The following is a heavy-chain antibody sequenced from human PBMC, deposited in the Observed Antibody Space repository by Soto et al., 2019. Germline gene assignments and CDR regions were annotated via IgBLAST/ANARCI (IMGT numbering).Heavy chain of an antibody. CDR2: ISWDGGST. V-gene: IGHV3-43*01. CDR3: AKGEKALAHYYGMDV. CDR1: GFTFDDYT. J-gene: IGHJ6*02. Sequence: GGSLRLSCAASGFTFDDYTMHWVRQAPGKGLEWVSLISWDGGSTYYADSVKGRFTISRDNSKNSLYLQMNSLRTEDTALYYCAKGEKALAHYYGMDVWGQGTTVTVSS.